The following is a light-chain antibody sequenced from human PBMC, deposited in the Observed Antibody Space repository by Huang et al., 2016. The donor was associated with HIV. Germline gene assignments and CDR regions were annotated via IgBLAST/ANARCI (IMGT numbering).Light chain of an antibody. Sequence: EIVMTQSPGTLSVSPGEGATLSCRASQCVGRNLAWSQQKPGQAPRLLICGASTRATGSPARFSGSGSGTEFTLTISSLQSEDFAVYYCQQYSDWPPLTFGGGTKVEIK. J-gene: IGKJ4*01. CDR2: GAS. CDR1: QCVGRN. CDR3: QQYSDWPPLT. V-gene: IGKV3-15*01.